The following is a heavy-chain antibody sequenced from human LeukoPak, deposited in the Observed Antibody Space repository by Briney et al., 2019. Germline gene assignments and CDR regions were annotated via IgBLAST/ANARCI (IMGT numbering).Heavy chain of an antibody. Sequence: SETLSLTCAVYGGSFSGYYWSWIRQPPGKGLEWIGEINHSGSTNYNPSLKSRVTISVDTSKNQFSLKLSSVTAADTAVYYCAGLNSGGSSYYYDSSGYYHFPFDYWGQGTLVTVSS. CDR2: INHSGST. CDR3: AGLNSGGSSYYYDSSGYYHFPFDY. D-gene: IGHD3-22*01. V-gene: IGHV4-34*01. J-gene: IGHJ4*02. CDR1: GGSFSGYY.